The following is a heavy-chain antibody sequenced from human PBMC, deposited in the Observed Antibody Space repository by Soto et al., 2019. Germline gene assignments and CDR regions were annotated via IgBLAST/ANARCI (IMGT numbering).Heavy chain of an antibody. CDR1: GDSISNSRFY. CDR2: IYHTGNA. Sequence: SETLSLTCSVSGDSISNSRFYWAWIRQPPGEGLEWIGSIYHTGNAYYNPSLKSRVTISVDTSKNQFSLKLTSVTAADAALYYCARDFFDSSDYTTNWFEPWGQGTLVTVSS. D-gene: IGHD3-22*01. J-gene: IGHJ5*02. V-gene: IGHV4-39*01. CDR3: ARDFFDSSDYTTNWFEP.